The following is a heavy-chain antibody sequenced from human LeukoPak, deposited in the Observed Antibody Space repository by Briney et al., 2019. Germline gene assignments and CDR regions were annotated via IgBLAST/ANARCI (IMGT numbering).Heavy chain of an antibody. CDR1: GGSISSGSYY. V-gene: IGHV4-61*02. Sequence: SETLSLTCTVSGGSISSGSYYWSWIRQPAGKGLEWIGRIYTSGSTNYNPSLKSRVTISVDTSKNQFSLKLSSVTAADTAVYYCARNRDGYNSFDYWGQGTLVTVSS. J-gene: IGHJ4*02. CDR3: ARNRDGYNSFDY. CDR2: IYTSGST. D-gene: IGHD5-24*01.